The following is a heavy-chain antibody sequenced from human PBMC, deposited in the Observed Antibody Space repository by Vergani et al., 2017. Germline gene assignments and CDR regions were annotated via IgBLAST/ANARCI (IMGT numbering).Heavy chain of an antibody. CDR2: ISWDGGST. V-gene: IGHV3-43*01. CDR3: AKELFPGIAAASNYYYGMHV. CDR1: GFTFDDYT. J-gene: IGHJ6*02. D-gene: IGHD6-13*01. Sequence: EVQLVESGGVVVQPGGSLRLSCAASGFTFDDYTMHWVRQAPGKGLEWVSLISWDGGSTYYADSMKGRFTISRDNSKNSLYLQMNSLRTEDTALYYCAKELFPGIAAASNYYYGMHVWGQGP.